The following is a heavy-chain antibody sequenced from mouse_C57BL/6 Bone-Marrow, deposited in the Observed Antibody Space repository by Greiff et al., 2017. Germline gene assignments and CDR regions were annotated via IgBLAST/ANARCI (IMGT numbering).Heavy chain of an antibody. J-gene: IGHJ3*01. D-gene: IGHD2-3*01. CDR1: GFTFSSYA. CDR3: TRDRGYSSWFAY. CDR2: FSSGGDYI. Sequence: EVQVVESGEGLVKPGGSLKLSCAASGFTFSSYAMSWVRQTPEKRLEWVAYFSSGGDYINYADTVKGRFTISRDNARNTLYLQMSSLKSEDTAMYYCTRDRGYSSWFAYWGQGTLVTVSA. V-gene: IGHV5-9-1*02.